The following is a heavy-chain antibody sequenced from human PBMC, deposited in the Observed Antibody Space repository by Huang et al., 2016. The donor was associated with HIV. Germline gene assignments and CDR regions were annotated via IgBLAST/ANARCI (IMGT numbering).Heavy chain of an antibody. CDR2: AHFDGNNK. Sequence: QLVESGGNVVRPGGSVRVSCAASGIPFISYGMHWVRQAAGKGLEWLAFAHFDGNNKKYADSVKCRFTISRDNSKNTVSLQMNDLRPEDSAVYYCAKTYGSGSYYHYYMDVWGTGTTVIVS. CDR3: AKTYGSGSYYHYYMDV. CDR1: GIPFISYG. D-gene: IGHD3-10*01. J-gene: IGHJ6*03. V-gene: IGHV3-30*02.